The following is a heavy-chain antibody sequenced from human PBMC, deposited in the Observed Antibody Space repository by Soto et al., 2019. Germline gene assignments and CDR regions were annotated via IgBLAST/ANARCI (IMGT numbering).Heavy chain of an antibody. CDR1: GFSLSTSGVG. CDR3: AHGKDSGGYVSFDS. V-gene: IGHV2-5*02. CDR2: IYWDDDK. D-gene: IGHD3-22*01. J-gene: IGHJ4*02. Sequence: QITLKESGPTLVKPTQTLTLTCTFSGFSLSTSGVGVGWIRQPPGKALEWLSLIYWDDDKRYRPSLRSRLTITKDTSKNQVVLRMTHMDPVDTATYYCAHGKDSGGYVSFDSWGQGTLVTVSS.